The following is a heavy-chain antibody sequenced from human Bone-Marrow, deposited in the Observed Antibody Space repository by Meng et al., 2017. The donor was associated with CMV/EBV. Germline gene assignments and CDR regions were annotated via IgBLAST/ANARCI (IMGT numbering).Heavy chain of an antibody. CDR2: ISWNGDGT. J-gene: IGHJ3*01. D-gene: IGHD2-2*01. CDR3: AKGFSGQIIPAANRHDAFDV. CDR1: DYT. Sequence: DYTMHWVRQAPGKGLEWISLISWNGDGTHYADSVKGRFTVSRDNSRNSLYLHMDSLRSEDTALYYCAKGFSGQIIPAANRHDAFDVWGQGTVVTVSS. V-gene: IGHV3-43*01.